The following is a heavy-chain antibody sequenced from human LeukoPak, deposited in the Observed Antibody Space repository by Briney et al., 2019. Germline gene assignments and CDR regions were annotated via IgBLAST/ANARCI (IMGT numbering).Heavy chain of an antibody. Sequence: SETLSLTCTVSGGSISSSSYYWGWIRQPPGKGLEWIGSIYYSGSTYYNPSLKSRVTISVDTSKNQFSLTLSSVTAADTAVYYCAINQGVRYFDWFHLTPPAFDYWGQGTLVTVSS. CDR2: IYYSGST. CDR3: AINQGVRYFDWFHLTPPAFDY. V-gene: IGHV4-39*01. D-gene: IGHD3-9*01. CDR1: GGSISSSSYY. J-gene: IGHJ4*02.